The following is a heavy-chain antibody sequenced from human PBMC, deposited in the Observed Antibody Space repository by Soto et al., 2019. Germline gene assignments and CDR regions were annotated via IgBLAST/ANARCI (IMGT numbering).Heavy chain of an antibody. J-gene: IGHJ4*02. CDR3: ARLTKLRVPVAPHFDY. CDR2: IFYSGTT. CDR1: GGSISSSSYY. V-gene: IGHV4-39*01. Sequence: QLQLQESGPGLVKPSETLSVTCTVSGGSISSSSYYWGWIRQPPGKGLEWIGSIFYSGTTYHNPSLKSRLTISVDTSRNQFSLKLFSVTAADTAVYYCARLTKLRVPVAPHFDYWGQGTLVTVST. D-gene: IGHD2-2*01.